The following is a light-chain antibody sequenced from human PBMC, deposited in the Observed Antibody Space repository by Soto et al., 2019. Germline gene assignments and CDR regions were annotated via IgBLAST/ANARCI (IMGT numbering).Light chain of an antibody. CDR3: QQYNNWWT. V-gene: IGKV3-15*01. CDR1: QSVSSN. J-gene: IGKJ1*01. CDR2: GAS. Sequence: IVITQSPATLSVSPGERATLSCRASQSVSSNLAWYQQKPGQAPRLLIYGASMRATGIPARFSGSGSGTEFTLTISSLQSEDFAVYYCQQYNNWWTFGQGTKVEIK.